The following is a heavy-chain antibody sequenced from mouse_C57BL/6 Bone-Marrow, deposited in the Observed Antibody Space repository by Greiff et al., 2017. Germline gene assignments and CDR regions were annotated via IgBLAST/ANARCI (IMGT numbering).Heavy chain of an antibody. D-gene: IGHD1-1*02. Sequence: QVQLQQSGPELVKPGASVKISCKASGYAFSSSWMNWVKQRPGKGLEWIGRIYPGDGDTNYNGKFKGKATLTADKSSSPAYMQLSSLTSEDSAVYCCAKKRNYDYAMDYWGQGTSGTVSS. J-gene: IGHJ4*01. CDR3: AKKRNYDYAMDY. CDR2: IYPGDGDT. CDR1: GYAFSSSW. V-gene: IGHV1-82*01.